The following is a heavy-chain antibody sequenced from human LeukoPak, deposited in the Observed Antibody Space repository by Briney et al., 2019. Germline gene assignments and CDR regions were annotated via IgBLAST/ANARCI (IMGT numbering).Heavy chain of an antibody. CDR2: IIPIFGTA. V-gene: IGHV1-69*01. CDR1: GGTFSSYA. Sequence: RSSVKVSCKASGGTFSSYAISWVRQAPGQGLEWMGGIIPIFGTANYAQKFQGRVTITADESTSTAYMELSSLRSEDTAVYYCARETLVVPAAISYFDYWGQGTLVTVSS. D-gene: IGHD2-2*01. CDR3: ARETLVVPAAISYFDY. J-gene: IGHJ4*02.